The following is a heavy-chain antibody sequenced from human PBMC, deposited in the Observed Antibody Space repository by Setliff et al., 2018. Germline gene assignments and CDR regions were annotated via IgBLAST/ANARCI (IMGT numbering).Heavy chain of an antibody. CDR1: GFTFSDYY. J-gene: IGHJ6*02. CDR3: ARGDRWGYSYGPYYYGMDV. CDR2: ISSSGSTI. D-gene: IGHD5-18*01. Sequence: WGSLRLSCAASGFTFSDYYMSWIRQAPGKGLEWVSYISSSGSTIYYADSVKGRFTISRDNAKNSLYLQMNSLRAEDTAVYYCARGDRWGYSYGPYYYGMDVWGQGTTVTVSS. V-gene: IGHV3-11*04.